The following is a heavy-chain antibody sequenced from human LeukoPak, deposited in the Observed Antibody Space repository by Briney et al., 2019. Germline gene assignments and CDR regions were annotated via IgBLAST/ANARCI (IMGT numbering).Heavy chain of an antibody. J-gene: IGHJ5*02. Sequence: NPSETLSLTCTVSGGSISSYYWSWIRQPPGKGLEWIGYIYYSGSTNYNPSLKSRVTISVDTSKNQFSLKLSSVTAADTAVYYCARSVNGYWFDPWGQGTLVTVSS. CDR1: GGSISSYY. D-gene: IGHD3-16*02. CDR2: IYYSGST. CDR3: ARSVNGYWFDP. V-gene: IGHV4-59*01.